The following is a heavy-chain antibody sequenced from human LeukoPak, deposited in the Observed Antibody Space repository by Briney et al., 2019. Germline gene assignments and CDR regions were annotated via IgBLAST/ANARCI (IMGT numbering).Heavy chain of an antibody. CDR1: GFTLSSYG. V-gene: IGHV3-33*01. CDR2: IWYDGSNK. J-gene: IGHJ4*02. D-gene: IGHD2-15*01. CDR3: ARCGGSCSSQVGFSDY. Sequence: GGSLRLSCAASGFTLSSYGMHWVRQAPGKGLEWVAVIWYDGSNKYYADSVKGRFTISRDNSKNTLYLQMNSLRAEDTAVYYCARCGGSCSSQVGFSDYWGQGTLVTVSS.